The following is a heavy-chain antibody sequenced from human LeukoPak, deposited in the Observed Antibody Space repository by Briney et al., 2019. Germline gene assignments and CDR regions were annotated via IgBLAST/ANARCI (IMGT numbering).Heavy chain of an antibody. Sequence: PGGSLRLSCAASGFTFSSHSMNWVRQAPGKGLEWVSSISSSSSYIYYADSVKGRFTISRDNAKNSLYLQMNSLRAEDTAVYYCAGYCSGGSCYSAFDYWGQGTLVTVSS. CDR3: AGYCSGGSCYSAFDY. V-gene: IGHV3-21*01. J-gene: IGHJ4*02. D-gene: IGHD2-15*01. CDR1: GFTFSSHS. CDR2: ISSSSSYI.